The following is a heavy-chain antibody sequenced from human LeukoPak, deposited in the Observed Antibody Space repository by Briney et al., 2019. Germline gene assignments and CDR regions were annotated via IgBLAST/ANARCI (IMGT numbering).Heavy chain of an antibody. D-gene: IGHD3-10*01. CDR1: GFTFSSYG. V-gene: IGHV3-30*02. Sequence: GGSLRLSCAASGFTFSSYGMHWVRQAPGKGLEWVAFIRYDGSNKYYADSVKGRFTISRDNSKNTLYLQMNSLRAEDTAVYYCAESKDLREKYYFDYWGQGTLVTVSS. CDR2: IRYDGSNK. J-gene: IGHJ4*02. CDR3: AESKDLREKYYFDY.